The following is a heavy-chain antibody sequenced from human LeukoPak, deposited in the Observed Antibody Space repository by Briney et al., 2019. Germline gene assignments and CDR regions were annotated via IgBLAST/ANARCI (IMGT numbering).Heavy chain of an antibody. CDR2: INPNSGGT. CDR1: RYTFTGYY. Sequence: ASVKASCKASRYTFTGYYIHWVRQAPGQGLEWMGWINPNSGGTNYAQKFQGWVTMTRDTSISTAYMELSRLRSDDTAVYYCARPVSGDGTAAAQFDYWGQGTLVTVSS. CDR3: ARPVSGDGTAAAQFDY. V-gene: IGHV1-2*04. D-gene: IGHD6-13*01. J-gene: IGHJ4*02.